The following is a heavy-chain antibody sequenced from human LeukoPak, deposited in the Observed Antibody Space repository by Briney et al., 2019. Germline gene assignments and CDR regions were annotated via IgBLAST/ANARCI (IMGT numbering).Heavy chain of an antibody. CDR1: GASISNHY. J-gene: IGHJ4*02. D-gene: IGHD5/OR15-5a*01. Sequence: SETLSLTCTVSGASISNHYWNWIRQPPGKGLEWIGYSRYSESSNYNPSLKGRATLSVDSSKNQLSLTVSSVTAADTAVYYCTRGSTLADDYWGQGILVTVSP. CDR2: SRYSESS. CDR3: TRGSTLADDY. V-gene: IGHV4-59*11.